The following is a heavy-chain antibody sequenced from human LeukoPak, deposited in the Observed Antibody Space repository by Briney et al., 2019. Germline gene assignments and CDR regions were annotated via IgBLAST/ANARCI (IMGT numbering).Heavy chain of an antibody. V-gene: IGHV3-66*01. CDR2: IYSGGST. Sequence: GGSLRLSCAASGFSVSSNYMSWFRQAPGKGLEWVSVIYSGGSTYYADSVKGRFTISRDNSKNTLYLQMNSLRAEDTAVYYCARDSCSGGSCYYYYYYGMDVWGQGTTVTVSS. D-gene: IGHD2-15*01. CDR1: GFSVSSNY. J-gene: IGHJ6*02. CDR3: ARDSCSGGSCYYYYYYGMDV.